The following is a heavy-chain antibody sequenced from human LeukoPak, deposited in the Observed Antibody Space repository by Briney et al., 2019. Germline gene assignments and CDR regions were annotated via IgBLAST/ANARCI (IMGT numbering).Heavy chain of an antibody. J-gene: IGHJ4*02. CDR3: AKGIGVDIVATTPLDF. CDR1: KFTFSNYG. CDR2: ISYDESTT. D-gene: IGHD5-12*01. Sequence: GGSLRLSCAASKFTFSNYGMHWVRQAPGKGLEWVAVISYDESTTYYADSVKGRFTVSRDNSKNTLYLQMNSLRAEDTALYYCAKGIGVDIVATTPLDFWGQGTLVTVSS. V-gene: IGHV3-30*18.